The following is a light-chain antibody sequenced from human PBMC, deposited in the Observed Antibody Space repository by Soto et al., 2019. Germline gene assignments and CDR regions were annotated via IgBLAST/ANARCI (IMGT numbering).Light chain of an antibody. CDR3: QQSYSTTWT. CDR2: AAS. Sequence: DIQGTQSPPSLSASVGDRVTITCRASQGISTYLNWYQQRPGKAPKLLIYAASSLQSGVPSRFSGSGSETHFTLTISSLQPEDFATYSCQQSYSTTWTFGQGTKVDI. CDR1: QGISTY. V-gene: IGKV1-39*01. J-gene: IGKJ1*01.